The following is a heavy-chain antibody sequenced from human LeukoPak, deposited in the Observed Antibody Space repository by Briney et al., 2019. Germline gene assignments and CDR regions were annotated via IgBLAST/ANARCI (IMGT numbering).Heavy chain of an antibody. V-gene: IGHV3-11*01. CDR3: AKDRGITMIVVVITRDAFDI. CDR1: GFTFSDYY. D-gene: IGHD3-22*01. J-gene: IGHJ3*02. CDR2: ISSSGSTI. Sequence: GGSLRLSCAASGFTFSDYYMSWIRQAPGKGLEWVSYISSSGSTIYYADSVKGRFTISRDNAKNSLYLQMNSLRAEDTAVYYCAKDRGITMIVVVITRDAFDIWGQGTMVTVSS.